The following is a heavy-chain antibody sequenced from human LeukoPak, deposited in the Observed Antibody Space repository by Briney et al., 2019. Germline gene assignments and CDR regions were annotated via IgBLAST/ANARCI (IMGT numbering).Heavy chain of an antibody. CDR1: GGTFSSYA. Sequence: SVKVSCKASGGTFSSYAISWVRQAPGQGLEWMGGIIPIFGTANYAQKFQGRVTITADKSTSTAYIELSSLRSEDTAVYYCARDSKYYYDSSGYYSHYYYMDVWGKGTTVTVSS. D-gene: IGHD3-22*01. V-gene: IGHV1-69*06. J-gene: IGHJ6*03. CDR3: ARDSKYYYDSSGYYSHYYYMDV. CDR2: IIPIFGTA.